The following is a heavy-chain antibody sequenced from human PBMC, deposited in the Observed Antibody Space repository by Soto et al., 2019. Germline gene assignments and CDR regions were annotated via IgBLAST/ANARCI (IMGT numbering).Heavy chain of an antibody. CDR2: TYYSGST. D-gene: IGHD3-10*01. Sequence: QVQLQESGPGLVKSSQTLSLTCTVSGGSISSDGNYWSWIRQHPGKCLEWIGNTYYSGSTYYNPCFKRRVTISVGASKNRFALELMSVTAAYTAVYYCARAGMVRGISYYYGMDVWGQGTPVTVSS. J-gene: IGHJ6*02. V-gene: IGHV4-31*03. CDR1: GGSISSDGNY. CDR3: ARAGMVRGISYYYGMDV.